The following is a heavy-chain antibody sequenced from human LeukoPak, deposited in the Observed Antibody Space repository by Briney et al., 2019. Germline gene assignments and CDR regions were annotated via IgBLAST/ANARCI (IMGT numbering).Heavy chain of an antibody. CDR2: IYSGGST. CDR1: GFTVSSNY. D-gene: IGHD5-12*01. V-gene: IGHV3-53*01. J-gene: IGHJ4*02. CDR3: ARDSPVATV. Sequence: TGGSLRLSCAASGFTVSSNYMSWVRQAPGKGLEWVSVIYSGGSTYYADSVKGRFTIYRDNSKNTLYLQMNSLRVEDTGVYYCARDSPVATVWGQGTLVTVSS.